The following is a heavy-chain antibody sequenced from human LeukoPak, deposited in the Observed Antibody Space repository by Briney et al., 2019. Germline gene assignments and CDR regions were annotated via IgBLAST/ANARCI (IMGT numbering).Heavy chain of an antibody. CDR1: GFTFSSYG. J-gene: IGHJ4*02. V-gene: IGHV3-30*02. CDR3: ATPSGYYYDSSGHGN. CDR2: IRYDGSNK. D-gene: IGHD3-22*01. Sequence: QSGGSLRLSCAASGFTFSSYGMHWVRQAPGKGLEWVAFIRYDGSNKYYADSVKGRFTISRDNAKNSLYLQMNSLRAEDTAVYYCATPSGYYYDSSGHGNWGQGTLVTVSS.